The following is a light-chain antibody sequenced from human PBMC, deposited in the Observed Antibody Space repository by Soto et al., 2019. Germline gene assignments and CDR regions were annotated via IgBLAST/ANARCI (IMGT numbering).Light chain of an antibody. J-gene: IGKJ3*01. V-gene: IGKV1-27*01. Sequence: DIQMTQSPSSLSASVGDRVTITCRASQAISNYVAWYQQRPGKVPKLLFYTASTLQSGGPSRFSVTGSGTAFTPAISGPQPEDVATYDCQMHNSATVSFGPGTKVDIK. CDR2: TAS. CDR3: QMHNSATVS. CDR1: QAISNY.